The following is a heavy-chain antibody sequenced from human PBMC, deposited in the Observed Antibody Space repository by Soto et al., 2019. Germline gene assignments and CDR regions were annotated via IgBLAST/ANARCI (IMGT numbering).Heavy chain of an antibody. CDR1: GYTFTGYY. CDR3: AKDGYCSGGSCYGNNFDY. D-gene: IGHD2-15*01. CDR2: INPNSGGT. V-gene: IGHV1-2*04. J-gene: IGHJ4*02. Sequence: ASVKVSCKASGYTFTGYYMHWVRQAPGQGLEWMGWINPNSGGTNYAQKFQGWVTMTRDTSISTAYMELSRLRSDDTAVYYCAKDGYCSGGSCYGNNFDYWGQGTLVTVSS.